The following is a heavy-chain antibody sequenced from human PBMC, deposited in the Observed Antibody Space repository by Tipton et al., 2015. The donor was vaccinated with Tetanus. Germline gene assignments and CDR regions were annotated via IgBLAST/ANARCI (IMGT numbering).Heavy chain of an antibody. J-gene: IGHJ5*02. V-gene: IGHV4-34*01. Sequence: TLSLTCAVYGGSFSGYYWSWIRQPPGKGLEWIGEINHSGSTNYNPSLKSRVTISVDPSKNQFSLKLSSVTAADTAVYYCARGGAGYSGYDYSRTWFDPWGQGTLVTVSS. CDR3: ARGGAGYSGYDYSRTWFDP. CDR2: INHSGST. CDR1: GGSFSGYY. D-gene: IGHD5-12*01.